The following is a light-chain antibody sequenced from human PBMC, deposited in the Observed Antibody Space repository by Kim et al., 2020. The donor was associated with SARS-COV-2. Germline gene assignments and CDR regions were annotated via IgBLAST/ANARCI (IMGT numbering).Light chain of an antibody. V-gene: IGKV3-15*01. CDR1: QSVTSN. Sequence: VSPGERVTLSCRASQSVTSNLAWYQQKPGQAPRLLIYGASTRATGVPARFSGSGSGTEFTLTISSLQSEDFAVYSCQQYNNWPLTFGGGTKVDIK. CDR3: QQYNNWPLT. CDR2: GAS. J-gene: IGKJ4*01.